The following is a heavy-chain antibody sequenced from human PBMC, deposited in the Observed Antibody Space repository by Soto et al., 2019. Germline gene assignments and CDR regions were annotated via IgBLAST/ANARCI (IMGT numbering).Heavy chain of an antibody. Sequence: SETLSLTCTVSGAFISGYHWSWIRQPPGKGLECLGYISYSGATNYNPSLKSRVTMSIDTSKNQFSLQLNSVTAADTAVYYCARGCAIDWYTHYFDFWGQGPLVTVFS. D-gene: IGHD3-9*01. CDR3: ARGCAIDWYTHYFDF. CDR2: ISYSGAT. CDR1: GAFISGYH. J-gene: IGHJ4*02. V-gene: IGHV4-59*08.